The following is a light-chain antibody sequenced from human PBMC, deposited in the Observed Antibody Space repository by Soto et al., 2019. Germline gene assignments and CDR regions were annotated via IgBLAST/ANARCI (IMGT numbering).Light chain of an antibody. J-gene: IGKJ4*01. V-gene: IGKV1-12*02. CDR1: QGVSTW. Sequence: DIQVTQSPSSVSASVGDRLTITCRASQGVSTWLAWYQQKPGKAPKLLIYGVSNLHSGVPSRFSGSGSGTDFTLTISSLQPEDFATYYCQQANSFPWGTFGGGTKVEIK. CDR3: QQANSFPWGT. CDR2: GVS.